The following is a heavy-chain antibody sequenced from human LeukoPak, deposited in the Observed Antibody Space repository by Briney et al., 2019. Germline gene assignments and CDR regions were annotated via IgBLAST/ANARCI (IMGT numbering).Heavy chain of an antibody. J-gene: IGHJ4*02. CDR1: GVSISSGGYS. CDR3: ARGGYYDSSGYYAFYFDY. D-gene: IGHD3-22*01. V-gene: IGHV4-30-2*01. Sequence: SQTLSLTCAVSGVSISSGGYSWSWIRQPPGKGLEWIGYIYHGGSTYYNPSLKSRVTISVDRSKNQFSLKLSSVTAADTAVYYCARGGYYDSSGYYAFYFDYWGQGTLVTVSS. CDR2: IYHGGST.